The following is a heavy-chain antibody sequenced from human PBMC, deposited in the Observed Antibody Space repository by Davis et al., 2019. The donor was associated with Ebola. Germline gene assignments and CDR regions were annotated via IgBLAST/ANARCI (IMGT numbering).Heavy chain of an antibody. CDR2: ISSSSSYI. Sequence: GASLNTSCAASGFTFSSYSMNWVRQAPGKGLEWVSSISSSSSYIYYADSVKGRFTISRDNAKNSLYLQMNSLRAENTAVYYCARRLVGATSSWGQGTLVTVSS. D-gene: IGHD1-26*01. J-gene: IGHJ4*02. CDR3: ARRLVGATSS. V-gene: IGHV3-21*01. CDR1: GFTFSSYS.